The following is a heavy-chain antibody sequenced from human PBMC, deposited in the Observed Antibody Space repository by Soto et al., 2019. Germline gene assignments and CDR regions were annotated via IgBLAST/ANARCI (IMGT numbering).Heavy chain of an antibody. V-gene: IGHV4-30-2*01. CDR2: IYHSGST. J-gene: IGHJ5*02. CDR3: ARDRGYCISTSGYGFDP. Sequence: SETLSLTCAVSGGSISSGGYSWSWIRQPPGKGLEWIGYIYHSGSTYYNPSLKSRVTISVDRSKNQFSLKLSSVTAADTAVYYCARDRGYCISTSGYGFDPWGQGTLVTVSS. D-gene: IGHD2-2*01. CDR1: GGSISSGGYS.